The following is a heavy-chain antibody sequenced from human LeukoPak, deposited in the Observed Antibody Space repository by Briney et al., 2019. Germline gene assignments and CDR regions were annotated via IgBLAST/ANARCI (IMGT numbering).Heavy chain of an antibody. D-gene: IGHD5-18*01. Sequence: PGGSLRLSCAASGFTFSSYSMDWVRQAPGKGLEWVSSISSSSSYIYYADSVKGRFTISRDNAKNSLYLQMNSLRAEDTAVYYCARDGRRAMVDWGQGTLVTVSS. CDR1: GFTFSSYS. CDR3: ARDGRRAMVD. V-gene: IGHV3-21*01. J-gene: IGHJ4*02. CDR2: ISSSSSYI.